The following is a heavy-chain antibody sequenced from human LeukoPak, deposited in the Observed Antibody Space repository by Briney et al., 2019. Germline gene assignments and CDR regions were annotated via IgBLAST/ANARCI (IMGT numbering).Heavy chain of an antibody. J-gene: IGHJ5*02. CDR3: ARWWLELRGGWFDP. D-gene: IGHD1-7*01. CDR2: VSPSGDIT. Sequence: PGGSLRLSCAASGFTFSSYGMSWVRQAPGKGLEWVSGVSPSGDITYYADSVKGRFTISRDNSKNTLYLQMNSLRAEDTAVYYCARWWLELRGGWFDPWGQGTLVTVSS. CDR1: GFTFSSYG. V-gene: IGHV3-23*01.